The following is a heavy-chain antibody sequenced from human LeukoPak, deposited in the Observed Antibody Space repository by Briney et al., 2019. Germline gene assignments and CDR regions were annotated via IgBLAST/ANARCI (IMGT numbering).Heavy chain of an antibody. Sequence: SETLSLTCTVSGGSISSNSYYWGWIRQPPGKGLEWIRSINYSGTTYYNPSLKSRVTVSVDTSKNQFSLKLSSVTAADTAVYYCARHTGAGREAGIHFVYWGQGTLVTVSS. CDR3: ARHTGAGREAGIHFVY. CDR2: INYSGTT. V-gene: IGHV4-39*07. J-gene: IGHJ4*02. CDR1: GGSISSNSYY. D-gene: IGHD6-19*01.